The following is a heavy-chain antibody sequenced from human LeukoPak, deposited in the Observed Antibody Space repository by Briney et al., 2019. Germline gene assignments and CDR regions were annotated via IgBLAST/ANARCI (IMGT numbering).Heavy chain of an antibody. Sequence: GESLRLSCGASGFTFSSFVMSWVRQTPGKGLEWVATITAGGSNTYYADSVKGRFTISRDNSKNTLHLQMNSLRAEDTAVYYCATRGTSATKYFADWGQGTLVSVSS. CDR3: ATRGTSATKYFAD. J-gene: IGHJ4*02. CDR2: ITAGGSNT. CDR1: GFTFSSFV. D-gene: IGHD1-1*01. V-gene: IGHV3-23*01.